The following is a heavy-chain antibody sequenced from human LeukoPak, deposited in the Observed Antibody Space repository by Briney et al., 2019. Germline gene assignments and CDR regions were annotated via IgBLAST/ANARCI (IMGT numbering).Heavy chain of an antibody. Sequence: GASVKVSCKASGYTFTGYYMHWVRQASGQGLEWMGWINPNSGGTNYAQEFQGWVTMTRDTSISTAYMELSRLRSDDTAVYYCAREGYSSSWYASGVDYWGQGTLVTVSS. D-gene: IGHD6-13*01. CDR1: GYTFTGYY. J-gene: IGHJ4*02. V-gene: IGHV1-2*04. CDR3: AREGYSSSWYASGVDY. CDR2: INPNSGGT.